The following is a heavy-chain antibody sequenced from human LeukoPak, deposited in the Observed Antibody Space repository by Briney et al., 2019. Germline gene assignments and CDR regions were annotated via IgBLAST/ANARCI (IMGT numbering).Heavy chain of an antibody. CDR2: IYSGGTP. CDR1: EFTVSSNY. CDR3: ASMRSFYFDY. Sequence: GGSLRLSCAVFEFTVSSNYMSWVSQAPGKGLEWVSVIYSGGTPYYADSVKGRFTISRDNSKNTLYLQMNSLRAEDTAVYYCASMRSFYFDYWGQGTLVTVSS. D-gene: IGHD3-10*01. V-gene: IGHV3-66*01. J-gene: IGHJ4*02.